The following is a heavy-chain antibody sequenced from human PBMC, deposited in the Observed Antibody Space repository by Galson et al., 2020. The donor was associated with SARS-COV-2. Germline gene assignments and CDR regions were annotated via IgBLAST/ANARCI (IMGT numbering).Heavy chain of an antibody. D-gene: IGHD1-26*01. J-gene: IGHJ5*02. CDR2: ISYDRSNK. CDR1: GFTISSYA. Sequence: AGSLSLSCAASGFTISSYAIHWVRKAPGQGPAWVAVISYDRSNKYYADSVKGRFTISSDNSKNTLYLQMNSLRAEDTAVYYCARDPGGSYGRGWVDPWGKGSLVTVSS. CDR3: ARDPGGSYGRGWVDP. V-gene: IGHV3-30-3*01.